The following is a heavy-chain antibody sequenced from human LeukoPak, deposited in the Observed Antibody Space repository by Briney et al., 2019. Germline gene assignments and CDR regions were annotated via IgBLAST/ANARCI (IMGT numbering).Heavy chain of an antibody. J-gene: IGHJ3*02. Sequence: SQTLSLTCTVSGGSISSGDYYWSWIRQPPGKGLEWIGYIYYSGSTYYNPSLKSRVTISVDTSKNQFSLKLSSVTAADTAVYYCARVSPQPHDAFDIWGQGTMVTVSS. V-gene: IGHV4-30-4*01. CDR2: IYYSGST. D-gene: IGHD6-13*01. CDR1: GGSISSGDYY. CDR3: ARVSPQPHDAFDI.